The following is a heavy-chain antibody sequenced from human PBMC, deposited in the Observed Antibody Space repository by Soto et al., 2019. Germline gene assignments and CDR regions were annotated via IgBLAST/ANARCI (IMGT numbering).Heavy chain of an antibody. D-gene: IGHD2-15*01. CDR2: IYPGDSDT. J-gene: IGHJ3*02. CDR1: GYSFTSYW. V-gene: IGHV5-51*01. Sequence: GESLKISCKGSGYSFTSYWIGWVRQMPGKGLEWMGIIYPGDSDTRYSPSFQGQVTISADKSISTAYLQWSSLKASDTAMYYCARVHCSGGSCYLYGAFDIWGQGTMVTVSS. CDR3: ARVHCSGGSCYLYGAFDI.